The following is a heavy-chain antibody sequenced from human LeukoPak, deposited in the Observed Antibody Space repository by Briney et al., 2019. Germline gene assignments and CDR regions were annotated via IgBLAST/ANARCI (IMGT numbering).Heavy chain of an antibody. Sequence: SETLSLTCSVSGGSVNGYYWSWIRQPPGKGLEWIGYIYTTGRTNYNPSLKSRVTISVDTSKNQFSLKLSSVTAADTAAYYCAKILGSGVWYGFDIWGQGTMVTVSS. V-gene: IGHV4-4*09. CDR2: IYTTGRT. J-gene: IGHJ3*02. CDR1: GGSVNGYY. D-gene: IGHD7-27*01. CDR3: AKILGSGVWYGFDI.